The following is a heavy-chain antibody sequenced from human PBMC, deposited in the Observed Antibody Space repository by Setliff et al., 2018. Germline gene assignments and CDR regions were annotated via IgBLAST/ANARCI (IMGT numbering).Heavy chain of an antibody. D-gene: IGHD3-9*01. CDR1: GGSITSGSFY. Sequence: SETLSLTCTVSGGSITSGSFYWSWIRQPAGKKLEWIGRIHASGSPDYNPSFKSRVTISRDTSTNQFSLKRGSVTAADTAVYYCARERYFDWFFEDWGHGTLVTVSS. J-gene: IGHJ4*01. V-gene: IGHV4-61*02. CDR3: ARERYFDWFFED. CDR2: IHASGSP.